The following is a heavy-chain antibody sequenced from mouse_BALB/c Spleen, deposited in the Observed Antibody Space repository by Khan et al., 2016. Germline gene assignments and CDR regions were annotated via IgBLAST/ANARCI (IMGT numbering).Heavy chain of an antibody. CDR2: VNPDNGGT. CDR3: ARDDYAWFGY. CDR1: GYSFTGYY. V-gene: IGHV1-18*01. D-gene: IGHD2-4*01. J-gene: IGHJ3*01. Sequence: EVQLQESGPALVKPGASVKISCKSSGYSFTGYYMHWVKQSHGKSLEWIGRVNPDNGGTNYNQKFKGKAIITVDKSSITAYMEFRSLTSEDSAIYCCARDDYAWFGYWGQGTLVTVSA.